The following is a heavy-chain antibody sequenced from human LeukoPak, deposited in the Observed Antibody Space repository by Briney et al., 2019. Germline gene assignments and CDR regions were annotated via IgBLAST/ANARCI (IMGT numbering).Heavy chain of an antibody. D-gene: IGHD3-10*01. CDR3: ARQEAHRAPNPRWFDP. CDR2: VYYSGST. V-gene: IGHV4-39*01. CDR1: GGSISSSSYY. Sequence: PSETLSLTCTVSGGSISSSSYYWGWIRQPPGKGLEWIGSVYYSGSTYYNPSLKSRVTISVDTSKNQFSLKLSSVTAADTAVYYCARQEAHRAPNPRWFDPWGQGTLVTVSS. J-gene: IGHJ5*02.